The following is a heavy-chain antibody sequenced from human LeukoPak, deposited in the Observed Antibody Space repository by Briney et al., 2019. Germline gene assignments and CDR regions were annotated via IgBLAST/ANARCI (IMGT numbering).Heavy chain of an antibody. CDR2: ISSSSSTI. CDR1: GFTFSSYS. D-gene: IGHD6-13*01. Sequence: GGSLRLSCAASGFTFSSYSMNWVRQAPGKGLEWVSYISSSSSTIYYADSVKGRFTISRDNAKSSLYLQMNSLRDEDTAVYYCARGPYSSSWYPDAFDIWGQGTMVTVSS. J-gene: IGHJ3*02. CDR3: ARGPYSSSWYPDAFDI. V-gene: IGHV3-48*02.